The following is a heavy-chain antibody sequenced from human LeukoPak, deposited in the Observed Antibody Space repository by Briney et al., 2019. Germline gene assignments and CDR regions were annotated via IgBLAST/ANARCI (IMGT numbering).Heavy chain of an antibody. J-gene: IGHJ6*02. V-gene: IGHV3-33*08. CDR1: GFTFSSYA. CDR2: IWYDGSNK. CDR3: AREFSIAAGGIAYGMDV. Sequence: LPGGSLRLSCAASGFTFSSYAMHWVRQAPGKGLEWVAVIWYDGSNKYYADSVKGRFTISRDNSKNTLYLQMNSLRAEDTAVYYCAREFSIAAGGIAYGMDVWGQGTTVTVSS. D-gene: IGHD6-13*01.